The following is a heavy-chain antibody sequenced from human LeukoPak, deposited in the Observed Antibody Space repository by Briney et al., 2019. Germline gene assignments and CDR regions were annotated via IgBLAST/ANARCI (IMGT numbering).Heavy chain of an antibody. Sequence: PGGSLTLSCVASGLTFSRYTMHWVRQTPGKGLEWVAVISLDRVTTFYADSVKGRFTISRDNSKNTLYLRMNTLRAEDTAVYYCARQTNPMVTDYWGQGTLVTVSS. J-gene: IGHJ4*02. CDR3: ARQTNPMVTDY. CDR1: GLTFSRYT. D-gene: IGHD4-23*01. CDR2: ISLDRVTT. V-gene: IGHV3-30-3*01.